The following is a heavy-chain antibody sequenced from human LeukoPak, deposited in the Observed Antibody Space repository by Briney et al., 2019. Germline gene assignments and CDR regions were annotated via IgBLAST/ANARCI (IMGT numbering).Heavy chain of an antibody. J-gene: IGHJ3*02. Sequence: GGSLRLSCAASGFTFSSYGMHWVRQAPGKGLEWVAVIWYDGSNKYYADSVKGRFTISRDNSKNTLYLQMNSLRAEDTAVYYCSQQVGARDDAFDIWGQGTMVTVSS. CDR1: GFTFSSYG. V-gene: IGHV3-33*01. CDR2: IWYDGSNK. CDR3: SQQVGARDDAFDI. D-gene: IGHD1-26*01.